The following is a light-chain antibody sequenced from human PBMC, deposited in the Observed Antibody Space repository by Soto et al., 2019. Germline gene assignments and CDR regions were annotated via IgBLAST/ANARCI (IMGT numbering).Light chain of an antibody. CDR2: EGT. V-gene: IGLV2-23*01. J-gene: IGLJ1*01. Sequence: QSVLTQSASVSGSPGQSITISCTGTTSDIGFSYYVSWYQQHTAEAPKLLIYEGTQRPSGVSSRFSGSKSGNTASLTISGLQAEDEADYYCCSYASSSSYVFGTGTKVTVL. CDR1: TSDIGFSYY. CDR3: CSYASSSSYV.